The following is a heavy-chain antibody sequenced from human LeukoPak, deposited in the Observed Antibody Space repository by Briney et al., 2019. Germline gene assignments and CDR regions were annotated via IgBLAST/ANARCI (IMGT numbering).Heavy chain of an antibody. CDR2: INSDGSST. CDR1: GFTFSNYA. Sequence: PGGSLRLSCVASGFTFSNYAMSWVRQAPGKGLVWVSRINSDGSSTRYADSAKGRFTISRDNAKNTLYLQMNSLRAEDTAVYYCARDNYGEDYWGQGTLVTVSS. CDR3: ARDNYGEDY. D-gene: IGHD4-17*01. V-gene: IGHV3-74*01. J-gene: IGHJ4*02.